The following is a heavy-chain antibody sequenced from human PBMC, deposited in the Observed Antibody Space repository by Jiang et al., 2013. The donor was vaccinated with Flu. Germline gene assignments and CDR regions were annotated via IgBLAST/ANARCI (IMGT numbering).Heavy chain of an antibody. CDR2: IYPGDSDT. Sequence: GAEVKKPGESLKISCKCSGYYFINYWIGWVRQMPGKGLEWMGIIYPGDSDTRYSPSFQGQVTISADKSISTAYLQWSSLKASDTAIYYCARATYYYDSSGYYDYWGQGTLVTVSS. CDR3: ARATYYYDSSGYYDY. D-gene: IGHD3-22*01. V-gene: IGHV5-51*01. J-gene: IGHJ4*02. CDR1: GYYFINYW.